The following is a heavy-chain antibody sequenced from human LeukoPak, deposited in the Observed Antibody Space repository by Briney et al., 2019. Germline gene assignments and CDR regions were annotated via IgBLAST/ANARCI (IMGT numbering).Heavy chain of an antibody. V-gene: IGHV3-48*01. J-gene: IGHJ4*02. CDR1: GFTFSSYS. CDR3: ARYSSHWSFDS. CDR2: ISSSSSTI. D-gene: IGHD6-19*01. Sequence: GGSLRLSCAASGFTFSSYSMNWVRQAPGKGLEWVSYISSSSSTIYYADSVKGRFTISRDNAKDSLYLQMNSLRAEDTAVYYCARYSSHWSFDSWGQGTLVTVSS.